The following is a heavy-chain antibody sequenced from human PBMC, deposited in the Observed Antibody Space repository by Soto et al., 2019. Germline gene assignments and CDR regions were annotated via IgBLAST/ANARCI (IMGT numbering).Heavy chain of an antibody. V-gene: IGHV4-30-4*01. CDR1: GGSIISGDYY. CDR3: ARTRGRDYDFWSGYYGRDYYFDY. J-gene: IGHJ4*02. D-gene: IGHD3-3*01. CDR2: IYYSGST. Sequence: PSETLSLTCTVSGGSIISGDYYWSWIRQPPGKGLEWIGYIYYSGSTYYNPSLKSRVTISVDTSKNQFSLKLSSVTAADTAVYYCARTRGRDYDFWSGYYGRDYYFDYWGQGTLVTVPQ.